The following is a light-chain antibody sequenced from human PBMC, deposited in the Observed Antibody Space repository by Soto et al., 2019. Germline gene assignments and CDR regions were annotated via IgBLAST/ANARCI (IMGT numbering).Light chain of an antibody. CDR1: QGISTD. V-gene: IGKV1-27*01. CDR3: QKYNSAPRT. Sequence: DIQMTQSPSSLSASVGDRVTITCRASQGISTDLAWYQQKPGKVPKLLIYAASTLQSGVPSRFSGSGSGTAFTLTISSLQPEDVATYYCQKYNSAPRTFGQGTKVEIK. CDR2: AAS. J-gene: IGKJ1*01.